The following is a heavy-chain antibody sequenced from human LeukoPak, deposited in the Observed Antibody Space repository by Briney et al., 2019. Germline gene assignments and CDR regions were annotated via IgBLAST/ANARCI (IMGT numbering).Heavy chain of an antibody. J-gene: IGHJ4*02. Sequence: GVLRLSCAASGFTFSNYVMNWVRQAPGKGLEWVSGISGSGDSTYYADSVKGRFTISRDNSKNTLFLQMNSLRAEDTAAYYCAKVRAPSGWFNSDYWGQGTLVTVSS. CDR1: GFTFSNYV. CDR3: AKVRAPSGWFNSDY. CDR2: ISGSGDST. D-gene: IGHD6-19*01. V-gene: IGHV3-23*01.